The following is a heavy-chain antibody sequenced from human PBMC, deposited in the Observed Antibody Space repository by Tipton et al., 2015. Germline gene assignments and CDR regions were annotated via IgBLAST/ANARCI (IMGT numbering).Heavy chain of an antibody. CDR3: AKGGGREDTGDYYYAFRY. J-gene: IGHJ4*02. Sequence: GSLRLSCAASGFTFSSYAMSWVRQTPGKGLEWVSAISYSGAYTFYADSVKGRFTMSRDNSKSTLDLQMNSLRSEDTALYYCAKGGGREDTGDYYYAFRYWGQGTLITVSS. CDR1: GFTFSSYA. CDR2: ISYSGAYT. V-gene: IGHV3-23*01. D-gene: IGHD3-22*01.